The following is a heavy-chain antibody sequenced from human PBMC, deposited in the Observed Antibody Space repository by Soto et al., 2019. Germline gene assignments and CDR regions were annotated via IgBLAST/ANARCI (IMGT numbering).Heavy chain of an antibody. V-gene: IGHV1-18*01. J-gene: IGHJ4*02. CDR2: ISAYNGNT. CDR1: GYTFTSYG. D-gene: IGHD3-3*01. Sequence: QVQLVQSGAEVKKPGASVKVSCKASGYTFTSYGISWVRQAPGQGLEWMGWISAYNGNTNYAQKLQGRVTMTTDTPRCTAYMELRSLRSDDTAVYYCARDRASDFWSGYSHYFDSWGQGTLVTVSS. CDR3: ARDRASDFWSGYSHYFDS.